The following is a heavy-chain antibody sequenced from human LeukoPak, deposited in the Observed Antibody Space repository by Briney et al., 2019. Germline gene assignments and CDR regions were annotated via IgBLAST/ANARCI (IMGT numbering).Heavy chain of an antibody. CDR2: IVATFGTA. Sequence: SVKVSCKASGDTFSSFAFSWVRQAPGQGLKWMGRIVATFGTAKYAQKFQGRVSITTDECTNTAHMELSSLRSEDTAVYYCASHYGSYFDFWGQGTLVTVSS. V-gene: IGHV1-69*05. CDR3: ASHYGSYFDF. CDR1: GDTFSSFA. D-gene: IGHD3-10*01. J-gene: IGHJ4*02.